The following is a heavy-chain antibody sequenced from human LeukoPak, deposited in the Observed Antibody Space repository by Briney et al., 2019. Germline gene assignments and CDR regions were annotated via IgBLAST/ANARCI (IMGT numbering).Heavy chain of an antibody. D-gene: IGHD4-11*01. CDR1: GFTFSSYW. J-gene: IGHJ4*02. Sequence: PGGSLRLSCAASGFTFSSYWMSWVRQPPGKGLEWIGSIYYSGSTYYNPSLKSRVTISVDTSKNQFSLKLSSVTAADTAVYYCASYRMTTVTYFDYWGQGTLVTVSS. CDR2: IYYSGST. V-gene: IGHV4-39*01. CDR3: ASYRMTTVTYFDY.